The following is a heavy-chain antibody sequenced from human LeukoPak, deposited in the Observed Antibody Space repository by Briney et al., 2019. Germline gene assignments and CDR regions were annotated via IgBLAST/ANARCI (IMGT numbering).Heavy chain of an antibody. D-gene: IGHD3-10*01. CDR2: INSDGSST. CDR1: GFTFSSYW. Sequence: PGGSLRLSCAASGFTFSSYWMHWVRQAPGKGLVWVSRINSDGSSTIYAGSVKGRFTISRDNAKNTLYLQMNSLRAEDTAVYYCAREGMIRGWDYYYMDVWGKGTTVTVSS. V-gene: IGHV3-74*01. CDR3: AREGMIRGWDYYYMDV. J-gene: IGHJ6*03.